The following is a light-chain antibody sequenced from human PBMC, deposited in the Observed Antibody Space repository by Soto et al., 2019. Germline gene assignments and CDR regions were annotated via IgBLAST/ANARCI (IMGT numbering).Light chain of an antibody. J-gene: IGKJ1*01. CDR1: QGISSY. Sequence: AIRMTQSPSSLSASTGDRVTIPCRASQGISSYLGWYKQKPGKDPKLLIYAASTLQSGVPSSFSGSGSGTDFTLTISCLQSEDFATYCYQQYYSYPRTFGQGTKVEIK. CDR3: QQYYSYPRT. CDR2: AAS. V-gene: IGKV1-8*01.